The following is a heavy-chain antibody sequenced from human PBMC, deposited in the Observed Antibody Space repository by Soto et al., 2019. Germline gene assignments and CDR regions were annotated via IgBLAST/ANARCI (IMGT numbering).Heavy chain of an antibody. J-gene: IGHJ5*02. Sequence: GESLKISCKGSGYSFTSYWIGWVRQMPGKGLEWMGIIYPDDSDTRYSPSFQGQVTISADKSISTASLQWSSLKASDTAMYYCARHQHYYGLETAWFDPWGQGTLVTVSS. D-gene: IGHD3-10*01. CDR1: GYSFTSYW. CDR2: IYPDDSDT. V-gene: IGHV5-51*01. CDR3: ARHQHYYGLETAWFDP.